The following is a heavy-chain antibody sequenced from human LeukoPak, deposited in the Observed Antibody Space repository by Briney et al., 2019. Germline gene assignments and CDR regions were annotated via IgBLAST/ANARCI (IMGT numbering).Heavy chain of an antibody. CDR2: IYYSGST. V-gene: IGHV4-59*01. D-gene: IGHD2-15*01. Sequence: SETLSLTCTVSGCSISSYYWSWIRQPPGKGLEWIGYIYYSGSTNYDPSLKSRVTISVDTSKNQFSLKLSSVTAADTAVYYCARDRLAATHFDLWGRGTLVTVSS. J-gene: IGHJ2*01. CDR1: GCSISSYY. CDR3: ARDRLAATHFDL.